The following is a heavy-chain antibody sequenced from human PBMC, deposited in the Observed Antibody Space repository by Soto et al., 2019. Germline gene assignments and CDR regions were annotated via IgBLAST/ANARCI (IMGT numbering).Heavy chain of an antibody. CDR3: ARGLSTSPDY. Sequence: VGSLRLSCAASGFTFSSYWMHWVRQAPGKGLVWVSRINSDGSYTGYADSVKGRFTISRDNAKNTLYLQMNILRVEDTAVYYCARGLSTSPDYWGQGTLVTVSS. CDR2: INSDGSYT. J-gene: IGHJ4*02. D-gene: IGHD2-2*01. CDR1: GFTFSSYW. V-gene: IGHV3-74*01.